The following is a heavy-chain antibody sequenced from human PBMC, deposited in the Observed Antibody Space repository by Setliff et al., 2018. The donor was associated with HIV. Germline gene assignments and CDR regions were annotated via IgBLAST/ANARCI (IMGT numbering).Heavy chain of an antibody. CDR2: IYYSGST. D-gene: IGHD4-17*01. V-gene: IGHV4-59*01. CDR1: GDSISSYY. CDR3: ARDGDYNYYGMDV. J-gene: IGHJ6*02. Sequence: SETLSLTCTVSGDSISSYYWSWIRQPPGKGLEWIGYIYYSGSTNYNPSLKSRVTISVDTPKNQFSLKLSSVTAADTAVYYCARDGDYNYYGMDVWGQGTTVTVAS.